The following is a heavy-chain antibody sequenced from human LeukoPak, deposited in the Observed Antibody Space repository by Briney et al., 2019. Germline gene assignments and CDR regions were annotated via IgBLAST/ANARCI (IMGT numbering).Heavy chain of an antibody. CDR1: GYTFTGYY. V-gene: IGHV1-2*02. CDR3: ARDNSSIAARHYYYYYMDV. D-gene: IGHD6-6*01. CDR2: INPNSGGT. Sequence: ASVKVSCKASGYTFTGYYMHWVRQAPGQGLEWMGWINPNSGGTNYAQKFQGRVTMTRDTSISTAYMELSSLRSEDTAVYYCARDNSSIAARHYYYYYMDVWGKGTTVTVSS. J-gene: IGHJ6*03.